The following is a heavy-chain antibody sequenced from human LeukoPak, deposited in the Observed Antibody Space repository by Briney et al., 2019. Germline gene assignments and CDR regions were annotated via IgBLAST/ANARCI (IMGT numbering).Heavy chain of an antibody. CDR1: GFTFSSYW. Sequence: GGSLRLSCAASGFTFSSYWMSWVRQAPGKGLEWVSYISSSSSTIYYADSVKGRFTISRDNAKNSLYLQMNSLRAEDTAVYYCARRSSSWLLWGQGTLVTVSS. V-gene: IGHV3-48*04. J-gene: IGHJ4*02. D-gene: IGHD6-13*01. CDR2: ISSSSSTI. CDR3: ARRSSSWLL.